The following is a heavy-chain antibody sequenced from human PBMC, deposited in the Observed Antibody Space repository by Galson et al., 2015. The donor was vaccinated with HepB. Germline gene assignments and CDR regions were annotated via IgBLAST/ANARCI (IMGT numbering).Heavy chain of an antibody. Sequence: ISGDSVSNNIVAWNWIRQSPSRGLEWLGRTYYRSKWINDYAVSVKSRITINPDTSKNHFSLQLKSVTPEDTAMHYCAREGGSNFDYWGQGTLVTVSS. D-gene: IGHD1-26*01. CDR3: AREGGSNFDY. J-gene: IGHJ4*02. CDR1: GDSVSNNIVA. V-gene: IGHV6-1*01. CDR2: TYYRSKWIN.